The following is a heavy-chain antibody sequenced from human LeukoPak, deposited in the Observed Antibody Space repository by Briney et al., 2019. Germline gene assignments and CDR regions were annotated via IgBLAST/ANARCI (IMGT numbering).Heavy chain of an antibody. CDR1: RYTFTGYY. CDR2: ISAYNGNT. V-gene: IGHV1-18*04. CDR3: ARDVVVAATTYYYYYMDV. D-gene: IGHD2-15*01. Sequence: GASVKVSCKASRYTFTGYYMHWVRQAPGQGLEWMGWISAYNGNTNYAQKLQGRVTMTTDTSTSTAYMELRSLRSDDTAVYYCARDVVVAATTYYYYYMDVWGKGTTVTVSS. J-gene: IGHJ6*03.